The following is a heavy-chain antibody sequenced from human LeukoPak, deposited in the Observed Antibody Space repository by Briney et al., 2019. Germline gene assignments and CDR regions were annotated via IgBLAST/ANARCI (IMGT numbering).Heavy chain of an antibody. CDR3: AKERTYSYGLLYYFDY. CDR2: IRYDGSNK. V-gene: IGHV3-30*02. J-gene: IGHJ4*02. Sequence: GGSLRLSCAASGFTFSSYGMHWVRQAPGKGLEWVAFIRYDGSNKYYADSVKGRFTISRDNSKNTLYLQMNSLRAEDTAVYYCAKERTYSYGLLYYFDYWGQGTLVTVSS. CDR1: GFTFSSYG. D-gene: IGHD5-18*01.